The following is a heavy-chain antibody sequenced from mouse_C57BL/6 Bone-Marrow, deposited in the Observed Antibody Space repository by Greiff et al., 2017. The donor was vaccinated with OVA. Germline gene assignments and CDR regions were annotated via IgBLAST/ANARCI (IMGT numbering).Heavy chain of an antibody. V-gene: IGHV1-53*01. CDR2: INPSNGGT. CDR1: GYTFTSYW. CDR3: AREGAVMDAMDY. D-gene: IGHD1-1*01. Sequence: VQLQQPGTELVKPGASVTLSCKASGYTFTSYWMHWVKQRPGQGLEWIGNINPSNGGTNYNEKFKSKATLTVDKSSSTAYMQLSSLTSEDSAVYYCAREGAVMDAMDYWGQGTSVTVSS. J-gene: IGHJ4*01.